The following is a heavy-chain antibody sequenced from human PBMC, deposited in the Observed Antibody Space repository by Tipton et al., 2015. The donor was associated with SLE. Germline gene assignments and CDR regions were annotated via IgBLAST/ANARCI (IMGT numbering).Heavy chain of an antibody. CDR3: ATGRGSLYFQN. Sequence: TLSLTCTVSGGSISFDYWSWIRQSAGRGLEWIGRIYSSGDRDYNPSLRSRVTLSVDTSKNQFSLKLTSVTAADTAVYYCATGRGSLYFQNWGQGTLVTVSS. D-gene: IGHD3-10*01. J-gene: IGHJ1*01. V-gene: IGHV4-4*07. CDR1: GGSISFDY. CDR2: IYSSGDR.